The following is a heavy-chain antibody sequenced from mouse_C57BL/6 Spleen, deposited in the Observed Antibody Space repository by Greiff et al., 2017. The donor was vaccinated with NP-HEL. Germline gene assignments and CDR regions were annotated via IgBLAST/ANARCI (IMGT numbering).Heavy chain of an antibody. CDR3: VSGSAWFAY. V-gene: IGHV1-54*01. CDR2: INPGSGGT. CDR1: GYAFTNYL. D-gene: IGHD3-1*01. J-gene: IGHJ3*01. Sequence: VKLMESGAELVRPGTSVKVSCKASGYAFTNYLIEWVKQRPGQGLEWIGVINPGSGGTNYNEKFKGKATLTADKSSSTAYMQLSSLTSEDSAGYFCVSGSAWFAYWRQGTLVSVSA.